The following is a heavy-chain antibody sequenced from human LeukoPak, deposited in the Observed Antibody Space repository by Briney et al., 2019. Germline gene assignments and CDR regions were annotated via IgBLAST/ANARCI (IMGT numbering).Heavy chain of an antibody. CDR2: IYST. CDR1: GGSISSYS. D-gene: IGHD6-13*01. Sequence: PSETLSLTCTVSGGSISSYSWSWIRQPAGKGLEWIGRIYSTNYNPSLKGRVTISVDTTKNQFSLKLSSVTAADTAVYYCARGESSGWYYFNYWGQGTLVTVSS. CDR3: ARGESSGWYYFNY. V-gene: IGHV4-4*07. J-gene: IGHJ4*02.